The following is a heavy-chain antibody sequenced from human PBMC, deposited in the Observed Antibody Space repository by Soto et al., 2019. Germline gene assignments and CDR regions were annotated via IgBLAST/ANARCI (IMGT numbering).Heavy chain of an antibody. D-gene: IGHD5-18*01. J-gene: IGHJ4*02. Sequence: KPSETLSLTCTVSGGSVSSGSYYWSWIRQPPGKGLEWIGYIYYSGSTNYNPSLKSRVTISVDTSKNQFSLKLSSVTAADTAVYYCARDSVDTAMAYFDYWGQGTLVTVSS. CDR2: IYYSGST. CDR3: ARDSVDTAMAYFDY. CDR1: GGSVSSGSYY. V-gene: IGHV4-61*01.